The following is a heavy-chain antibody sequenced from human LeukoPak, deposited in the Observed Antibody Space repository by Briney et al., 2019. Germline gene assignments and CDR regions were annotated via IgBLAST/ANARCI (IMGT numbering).Heavy chain of an antibody. CDR1: GGTFSSYA. V-gene: IGHV1-2*04. D-gene: IGHD6-19*01. CDR2: INPNSGGT. Sequence: ASVKVSCKASGGTFSSYAISWVRQAPGQGLEWMGWINPNSGGTNYAQKFQGWVTMTRDTSISTAYMELSRLRSDDTAVYYCARAGYSSGWYARNYYYCGMDVWGQGTTVTVSS. CDR3: ARAGYSSGWYARNYYYCGMDV. J-gene: IGHJ6*02.